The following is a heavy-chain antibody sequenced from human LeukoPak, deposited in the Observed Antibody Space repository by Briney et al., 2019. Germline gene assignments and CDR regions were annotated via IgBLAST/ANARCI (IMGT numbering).Heavy chain of an antibody. V-gene: IGHV3-21*01. J-gene: IGHJ4*02. CDR1: GFTFNSYS. D-gene: IGHD3-10*01. CDR3: ARPYASGSFYRWDFEY. CDR2: ISSSSYYI. Sequence: GGSLRLPCAASGFTFNSYSMNWVRQAPGKGLEWVSSISSSSYYIYYGDSVEGRFTISRDNAKNSLYLQMNTLGAEDTAVYYCARPYASGSFYRWDFEYWGQGTLVTVSS.